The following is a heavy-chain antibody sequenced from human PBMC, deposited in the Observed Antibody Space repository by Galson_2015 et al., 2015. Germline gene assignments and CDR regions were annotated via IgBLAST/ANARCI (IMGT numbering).Heavy chain of an antibody. CDR1: GGSISSSSYY. CDR3: ARHFQAYYGDYPFDY. J-gene: IGHJ4*02. V-gene: IGHV4-39*01. CDR2: IYYSGST. Sequence: SETLSLTCTVSGGSISSSSYYWGWIRQPPGKGLEWIGSIYYSGSTYYNPSLKSRVTISVDTSKNQFSLKLSSVTAADTAVYYCARHFQAYYGDYPFDYWGQGTLVTVSS. D-gene: IGHD4-17*01.